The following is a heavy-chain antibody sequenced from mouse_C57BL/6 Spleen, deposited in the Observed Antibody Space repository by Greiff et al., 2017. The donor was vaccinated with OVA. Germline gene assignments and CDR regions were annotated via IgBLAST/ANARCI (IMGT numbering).Heavy chain of an antibody. CDR1: GFNIPDDY. CDR2: IDPETGDT. D-gene: IGHD2-5*01. J-gene: IGHJ2*01. CDR3: TTGSNHRLNY. Sequence: EVKLVESGAELVRPGASVKLSCTASGFNIPDDYLHWVKQRPEQGLEWLGRIDPETGDTESASKFPGKATITADTSSNTDYLQLSSVTSEDTAVYYWTTGSNHRLNYWGQGTTLTVSS. V-gene: IGHV14-4*01.